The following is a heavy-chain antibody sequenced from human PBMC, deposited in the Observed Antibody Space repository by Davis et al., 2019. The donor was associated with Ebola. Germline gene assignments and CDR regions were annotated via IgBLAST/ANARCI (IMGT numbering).Heavy chain of an antibody. CDR1: GGSIRDSDYY. D-gene: IGHD2-8*02. J-gene: IGHJ6*02. V-gene: IGHV4-34*01. Sequence: MPSETLSLTCTVSGGSIRDSDYYWSWIRQPPGKGLEWIGEINHSGSTNYNPSLKSRVTISVDTSKNQFSLKLSSVTAADTAVYYCARAARYCTGGVCYTWLYYYYGMDVWGQGTTVTVSS. CDR2: INHSGST. CDR3: ARAARYCTGGVCYTWLYYYYGMDV.